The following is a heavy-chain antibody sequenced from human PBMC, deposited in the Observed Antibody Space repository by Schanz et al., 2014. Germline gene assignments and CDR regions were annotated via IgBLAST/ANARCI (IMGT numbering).Heavy chain of an antibody. CDR3: DKQIHYDILTVTRN. CDR1: GFTFSSYA. V-gene: IGHV3-23*01. Sequence: VQLLESGGGLVQPGGSLRLSCAASGFTFSSYAMSWVRQAPGKGLEWVSALSGSGRSTYYADSVKGRFTISRDNTKNTLYLQKNSRSAEDTAVCYCDKQIHYDILTVTRNWGQGTLVTVSS. D-gene: IGHD3-9*01. J-gene: IGHJ4*02. CDR2: LSGSGRST.